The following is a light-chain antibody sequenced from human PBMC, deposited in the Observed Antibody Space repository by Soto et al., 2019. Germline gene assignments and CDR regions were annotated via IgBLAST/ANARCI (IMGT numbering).Light chain of an antibody. CDR3: QQYGSSPLI. V-gene: IGKV3-20*01. CDR1: QSVSSSY. J-gene: IGKJ4*01. Sequence: EIVLTQSPGTLSLSPGERATLSCRASQSVSSSYLAWYQQKPGQAPRLLIYGASSRATGIPDRFSGSGSGTDFTLTISRLESEDFAVYYFQQYGSSPLIFGGGTKVEIK. CDR2: GAS.